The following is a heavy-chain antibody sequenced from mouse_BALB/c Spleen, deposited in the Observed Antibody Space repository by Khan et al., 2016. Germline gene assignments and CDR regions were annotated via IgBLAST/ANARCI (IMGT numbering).Heavy chain of an antibody. CDR2: FQPNSGNT. J-gene: IGHJ2*01. CDR3: ARAGTGTYFDD. D-gene: IGHD3-3*01. Sequence: QVQLQQPGSVLVRPGPSVTLSCTVSGYTITSSWMRYAKQRSGQGKVWSVGFQPNSGNTNYNATFKGKATLTVDTSTSTAYVDLSSLTTEDSAVYCFARAGTGTYFDDWCQGTTLTASS. CDR1: GYTITSSW. V-gene: IGHV1S130*01.